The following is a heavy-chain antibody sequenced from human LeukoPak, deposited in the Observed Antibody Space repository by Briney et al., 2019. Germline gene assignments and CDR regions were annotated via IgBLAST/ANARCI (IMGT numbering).Heavy chain of an antibody. Sequence: GGSLRLSCAASGFTFSTYTMNWVRQAPGKGLEWVSSIGKNSDIYYADSVKGRFTISRDNSKNTLYLHMDSLRPDDTAIYYCTKELHVAVAVADYYYFYMDVWGRGTAVTVSS. J-gene: IGHJ6*03. CDR1: GFTFSTYT. V-gene: IGHV3-21*04. CDR3: TKELHVAVAVADYYYFYMDV. D-gene: IGHD6-19*01. CDR2: IGKNSDI.